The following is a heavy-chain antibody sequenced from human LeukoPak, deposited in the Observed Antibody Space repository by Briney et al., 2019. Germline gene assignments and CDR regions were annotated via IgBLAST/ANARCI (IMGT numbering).Heavy chain of an antibody. Sequence: GGSLRLSCAASGFTFSSYDMHWVRQATGKGLEWVSAIGTAGDTYYPGSVKGRFTISRENAKNSLYLQMNSLRAEDTALYYCASYNQRLSSWFFDLWGRGTLVTVSS. V-gene: IGHV3-13*01. CDR2: IGTAGDT. J-gene: IGHJ2*01. CDR3: ASYNQRLSSWFFDL. CDR1: GFTFSSYD. D-gene: IGHD6-25*01.